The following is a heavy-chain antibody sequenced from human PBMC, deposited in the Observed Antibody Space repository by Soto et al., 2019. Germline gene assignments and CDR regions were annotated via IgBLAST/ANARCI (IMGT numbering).Heavy chain of an antibody. D-gene: IGHD7-27*01. CDR2: ISSGTNT. CDR3: AKASATGKSDGMDV. J-gene: IGHJ6*01. Sequence: EVQLLESGGGLVQPGGSLRLSCVASGFPFSSYAMSWVRQTPGRGLECVSSISSGTNTYYTDSVRGRFTISRDNSKKSLYLQMSSLRADATAIYYCAKASATGKSDGMDVWGQGNTVSVSS. V-gene: IGHV3-23*01. CDR1: GFPFSSYA.